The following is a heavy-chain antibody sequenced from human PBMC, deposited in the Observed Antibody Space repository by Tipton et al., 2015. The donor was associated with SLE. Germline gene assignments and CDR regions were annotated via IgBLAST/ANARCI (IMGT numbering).Heavy chain of an antibody. CDR1: GGSFSGYY. CDR3: ARGPYCSGGSCYDY. CDR2: INHSGST. J-gene: IGHJ4*02. V-gene: IGHV4-34*01. D-gene: IGHD2-15*01. Sequence: TLSLTCAVYGGSFSGYYWSWIRQPPGKGLEWIGEINHSGSTNYNPSLKSRVTISVDTSKNQFSLKVSPVTAADTAVYYCARGPYCSGGSCYDYWGQGTLVTVSS.